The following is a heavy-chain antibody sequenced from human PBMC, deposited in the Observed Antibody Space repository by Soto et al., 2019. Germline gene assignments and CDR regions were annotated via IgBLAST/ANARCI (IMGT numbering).Heavy chain of an antibody. CDR2: INSDGSST. V-gene: IGHV3-74*01. CDR3: ARERRDESYSPSTGVGY. CDR1: GFTFSSYW. J-gene: IGHJ4*02. Sequence: EVQLVESGGGLVQPGGSLRLSCAASGFTFSSYWMHWVRQAPGKGLVWVSRINSDGSSTSYADSVKGRFTISRDNAKNTLYLQMNSLRAEDTAVYYCARERRDESYSPSTGVGYWGQGTLVTVSS. D-gene: IGHD2-2*01.